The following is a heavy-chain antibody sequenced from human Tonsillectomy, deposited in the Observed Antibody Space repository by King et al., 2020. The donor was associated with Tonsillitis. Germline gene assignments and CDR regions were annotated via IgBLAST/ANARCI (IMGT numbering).Heavy chain of an antibody. Sequence: VQLQQWGAGLLKPSETLSLICVVYGGSFSDYYWSWIRQSPGKGLEWIGEINHSGSTNYNPSLKSRVTISIDTSKNQFSQKLSSVTAADTAVYYCARDPNSPGVAEQFDYWGQGTLVTVSS. V-gene: IGHV4-34*01. D-gene: IGHD6-13*01. CDR3: ARDPNSPGVAEQFDY. CDR1: GGSFSDYY. J-gene: IGHJ4*02. CDR2: INHSGST.